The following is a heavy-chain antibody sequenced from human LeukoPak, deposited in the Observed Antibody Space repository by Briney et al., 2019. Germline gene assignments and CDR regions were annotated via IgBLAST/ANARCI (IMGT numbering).Heavy chain of an antibody. CDR3: AKSSGWNYYYYYMDV. Sequence: GGSLRLSCAASGFTFSNYGMNWVRQAPGKGLEWVSSISSSSRYIYYADSVKGRFTISRDNAKNSLYLQMNSLRAEDAAVYYCAKSSGWNYYYYYMDVWGKGTTVIASS. D-gene: IGHD6-19*01. CDR2: ISSSSRYI. V-gene: IGHV3-21*01. J-gene: IGHJ6*03. CDR1: GFTFSNYG.